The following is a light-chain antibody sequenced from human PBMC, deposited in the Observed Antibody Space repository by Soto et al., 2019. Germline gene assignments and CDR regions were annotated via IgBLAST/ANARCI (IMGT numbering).Light chain of an antibody. Sequence: EIVWTQSPATLSLSPGERATLSCRASQSVSSYLAWYQQKPGQAPRLLIYDASNRATGIPARFSGSGSGTDFTLTISSLEPKDFAVYYCQQRSNWPTFGQGTRL. V-gene: IGKV3-11*01. CDR1: QSVSSY. J-gene: IGKJ5*01. CDR2: DAS. CDR3: QQRSNWPT.